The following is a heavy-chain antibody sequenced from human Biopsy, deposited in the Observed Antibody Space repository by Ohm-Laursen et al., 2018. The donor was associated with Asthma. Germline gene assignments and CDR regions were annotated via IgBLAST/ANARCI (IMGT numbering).Heavy chain of an antibody. CDR2: VYYSGST. V-gene: IGHV4-59*08. J-gene: IGHJ6*02. D-gene: IGHD6-19*01. CDR3: VRQSGYRSGWPKLLFVYYGMDV. CDR1: GGSINNFY. Sequence: GTLSLTCIVSGGSINNFYWSWIRQPPGRGLESIGHVYYSGSTNYNPSLKSRVTISIDASKNEFSLRLTYVTAADTAQYYCVRQSGYRSGWPKLLFVYYGMDVWGPGTTVTVSS.